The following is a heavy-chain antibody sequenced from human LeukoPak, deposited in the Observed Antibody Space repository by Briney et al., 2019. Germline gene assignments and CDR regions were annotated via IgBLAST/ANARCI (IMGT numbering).Heavy chain of an antibody. V-gene: IGHV3-74*01. Sequence: GGSLRLSCAASGFSFSTYWMHWVRQAPGKGLVWVSRINSDGSSTTYADSVKGRFTISRNNAKNTLYLQMNSLRAEDTAVYYCAVGVGDHWGQGTLVTVFS. CDR3: AVGVGDH. CDR1: GFSFSTYW. CDR2: INSDGSST. D-gene: IGHD3-10*01. J-gene: IGHJ4*02.